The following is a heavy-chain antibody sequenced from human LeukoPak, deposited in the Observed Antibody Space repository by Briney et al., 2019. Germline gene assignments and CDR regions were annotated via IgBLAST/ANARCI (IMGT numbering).Heavy chain of an antibody. Sequence: GGSLRLSCTASGFTFSNYAMSWVRQAPGKGLEWVSSISGSSTYYADSVKGRFTISRDNSKNTLYLQMNSLRAEDTAVYYCAKGVSSLTFSFDYWGQGTLVTVSS. CDR1: GFTFSNYA. CDR3: AKGVSSLTFSFDY. CDR2: ISGSST. V-gene: IGHV3-23*01. D-gene: IGHD6-13*01. J-gene: IGHJ4*02.